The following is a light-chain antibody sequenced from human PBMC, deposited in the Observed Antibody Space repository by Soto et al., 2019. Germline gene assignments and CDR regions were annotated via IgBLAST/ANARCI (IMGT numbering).Light chain of an antibody. J-gene: IGLJ1*01. CDR3: CSFAGSYTSYV. Sequence: QSVLTQPRSVSGSPGQSVTISCTGTTNYVSWYQQHPDKAPKLMIYDVNKRPSGVPDRFSGSKSGKTASLTISGLQAEDEADYYCCSFAGSYTSYVFGAGTKVTVL. CDR2: DVN. V-gene: IGLV2-11*01. CDR1: TNY.